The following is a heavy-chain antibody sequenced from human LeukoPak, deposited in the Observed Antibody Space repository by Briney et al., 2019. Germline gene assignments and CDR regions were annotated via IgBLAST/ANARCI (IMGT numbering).Heavy chain of an antibody. D-gene: IGHD1-1*01. Sequence: PSETLSLTCTVSGYSISSGYYWGWIRQPPGKGLEWIGNIYYSGSTYYNPSLKSRVTISVDTSKNQFSLKLSSVTATDTAVYYCARYVEEAFLYYYYYYMDVWGKGTTVTISS. V-gene: IGHV4-38-2*02. J-gene: IGHJ6*03. CDR3: ARYVEEAFLYYYYYYMDV. CDR1: GYSISSGYY. CDR2: IYYSGST.